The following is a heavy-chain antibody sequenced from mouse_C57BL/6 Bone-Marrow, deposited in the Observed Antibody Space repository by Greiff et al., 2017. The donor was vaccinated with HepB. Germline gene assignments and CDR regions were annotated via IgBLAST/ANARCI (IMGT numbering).Heavy chain of an antibody. J-gene: IGHJ2*01. V-gene: IGHV1-59*01. CDR1: GYTFTSYW. Sequence: VQLQQPGAELVRPGTSVKLSCKASGYTFTSYWMHWVKQRPGQGLEWIGVIDPSDSYTNYNQKFKGKATLTVDTSSSTAYMQLSSLTSEDSAVYYCARRGFPHFDYWGQGTTLTVSS. CDR3: ARRGFPHFDY. CDR2: IDPSDSYT.